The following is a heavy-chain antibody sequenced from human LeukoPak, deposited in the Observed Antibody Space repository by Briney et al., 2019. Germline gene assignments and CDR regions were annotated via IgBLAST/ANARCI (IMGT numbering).Heavy chain of an antibody. D-gene: IGHD1-26*01. CDR2: ISSSSSSI. Sequence: GGSLRLSCAASGFTFTNYNMNWVRQAPGKGLEWVSSISSSSSSISYSDSVRGRFTISRDNAKNSVDLQMNSLRGDDTAVYYCACAPLGSTRPWGQGTLVTVSS. CDR1: GFTFTNYN. J-gene: IGHJ5*02. V-gene: IGHV3-21*01. CDR3: ACAPLGSTRP.